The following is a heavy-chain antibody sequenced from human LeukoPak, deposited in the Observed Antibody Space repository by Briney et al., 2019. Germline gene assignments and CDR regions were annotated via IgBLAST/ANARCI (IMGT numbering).Heavy chain of an antibody. V-gene: IGHV1-18*01. D-gene: IGHD3-16*01. Sequence: ASVKVSCKASDYTFISYSINWVRQAPGQGLEWMGWICPYNGNTNYAQKFQGRVTMTTDTSTSTAYMEVRSLRSDDTAVYYCARDATTWGLTRYFDFWGQGTLVTVSS. CDR3: ARDATTWGLTRYFDF. J-gene: IGHJ4*02. CDR1: DYTFISYS. CDR2: ICPYNGNT.